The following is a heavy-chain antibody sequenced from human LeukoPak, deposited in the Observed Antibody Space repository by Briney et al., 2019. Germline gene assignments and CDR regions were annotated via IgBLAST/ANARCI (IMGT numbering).Heavy chain of an antibody. D-gene: IGHD3-22*01. CDR1: GDSISSSSYY. V-gene: IGHV4-39*01. CDR3: ARYWGPYDNSGAYFDY. J-gene: IGHJ4*02. CDR2: IYYSGST. Sequence: SETLSLTCTVSGDSISSSSYYWVWLRQPPGKGLEWIATIYYSGSTYYNPSLRSRVTISVDTSKNQFSLKLSSVTAADTAMYYCARYWGPYDNSGAYFDYWGQGTLVTVSS.